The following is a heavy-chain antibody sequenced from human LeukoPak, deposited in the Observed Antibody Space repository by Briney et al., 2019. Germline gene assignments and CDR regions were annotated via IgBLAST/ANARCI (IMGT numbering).Heavy chain of an antibody. J-gene: IGHJ3*02. D-gene: IGHD3-16*02. CDR2: IRYDGSNK. CDR1: VFTFSSYE. CDR3: AIDPSRGVIVVGPPNDAFDI. V-gene: IGHV3-30*02. Sequence: GGALRLSCAASVFTFSSYELNWVRQAPGKGLEWVAFIRYDGSNKYYADSVEGRLTISRDSSKNTLYLQMNSLRAEDTAVYYCAIDPSRGVIVVGPPNDAFDIWGQGTMVTVSS.